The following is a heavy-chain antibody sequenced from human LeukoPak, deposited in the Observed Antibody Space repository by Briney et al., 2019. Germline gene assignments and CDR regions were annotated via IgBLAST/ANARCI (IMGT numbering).Heavy chain of an antibody. CDR2: ISSNGGST. CDR1: GFTFSSYA. J-gene: IGHJ1*01. D-gene: IGHD3-10*01. CDR3: ARRGSGSYYFQH. Sequence: PGGSLRLSCAASGFTFSSYAMHWVRQAPGKGLEYVSAISSNGGSTYYANSVKGRFTTSRDNSKNTLYLQMGSLRAEDMAVYYCARRGSGSYYFQHWGQGTLVTVSS. V-gene: IGHV3-64*01.